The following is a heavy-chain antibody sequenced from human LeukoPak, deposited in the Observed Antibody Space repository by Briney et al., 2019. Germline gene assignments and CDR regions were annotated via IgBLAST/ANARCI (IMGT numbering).Heavy chain of an antibody. D-gene: IGHD1-1*01. Sequence: PSETLSLTCTVSGGSISSSSYYWGWIRQPPGKGLEWIGNIYYSGNTYYNPSLKSRVTTSVDTSKNQFSLKLSSVTAADTAVYYCARGTRGSDSSFDYWGQGTLVTVSS. CDR2: IYYSGNT. CDR1: GGSISSSSYY. J-gene: IGHJ4*02. CDR3: ARGTRGSDSSFDY. V-gene: IGHV4-39*07.